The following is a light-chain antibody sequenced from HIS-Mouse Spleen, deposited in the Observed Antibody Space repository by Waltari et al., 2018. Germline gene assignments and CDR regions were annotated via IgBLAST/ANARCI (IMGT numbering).Light chain of an antibody. J-gene: IGLJ2*01. V-gene: IGLV2-23*01. CDR2: EGS. Sequence: QSALTQPASVSGSPGQSITISCTGTRSDVGSYNLVSWYQQHPGKAPKLIIYEGSKRSSGVSNRFSGSKSGTTASLTIAGLQAEDEADYYCCSYAGSSTVVFGGGTQLTVL. CDR3: CSYAGSSTVV. CDR1: RSDVGSYNL.